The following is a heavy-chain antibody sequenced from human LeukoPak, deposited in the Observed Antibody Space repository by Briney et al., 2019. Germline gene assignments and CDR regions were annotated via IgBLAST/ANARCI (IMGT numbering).Heavy chain of an antibody. D-gene: IGHD1-1*01. V-gene: IGHV4-38-2*02. J-gene: IGHJ3*02. CDR3: ARDQNWRFDDAFDI. CDR2: MYHSGST. Sequence: SETLSLTCSVSGYSISSAYYWGWIRQPPGKGLEWIGTMYHSGSTNYNPSLKSRVTISVDTSKNQFSLNLSSVTAADTAVYYCARDQNWRFDDAFDIWGQGTMVTVSS. CDR1: GYSISSAYY.